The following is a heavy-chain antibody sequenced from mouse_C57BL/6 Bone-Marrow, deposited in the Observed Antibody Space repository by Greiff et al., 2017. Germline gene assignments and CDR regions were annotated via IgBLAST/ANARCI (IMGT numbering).Heavy chain of an antibody. CDR2: IDPENGDT. Sequence: VQLQQSGAELVRPGASVKLSCTASGFNIKDDYMHWVKQRPEQGLEWIGWIDPENGDTEYASKFQGKATITADTSSNTAYLQLSSLTSEDTAVYYCTTPFYYDYDEGFAYWGQGTLVTVSA. J-gene: IGHJ3*01. CDR1: GFNIKDDY. CDR3: TTPFYYDYDEGFAY. D-gene: IGHD2-4*01. V-gene: IGHV14-4*01.